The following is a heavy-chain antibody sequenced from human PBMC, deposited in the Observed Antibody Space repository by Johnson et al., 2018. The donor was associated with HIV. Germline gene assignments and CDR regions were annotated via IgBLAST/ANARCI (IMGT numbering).Heavy chain of an antibody. Sequence: VQLVESGGGLVQPGGSLRLSCAASGFTVSSNYMSWVRQGPGKGLEWVSVINSGGDTYYADSVKGRCTISSDNSTNTLYLQMNSLRAEDTAVYYCARACRDGYTCDVYDIWGQGTMLTVSS. CDR3: ARACRDGYTCDVYDI. V-gene: IGHV3-66*01. CDR2: INSGGDT. J-gene: IGHJ3*02. D-gene: IGHD5-24*01. CDR1: GFTVSSNY.